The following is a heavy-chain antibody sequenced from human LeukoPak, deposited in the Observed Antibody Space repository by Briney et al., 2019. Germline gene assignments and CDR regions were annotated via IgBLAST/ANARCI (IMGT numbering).Heavy chain of an antibody. D-gene: IGHD2/OR15-2a*01. J-gene: IGHJ3*02. CDR2: IKQDGSEK. CDR3: ARSNSAAFDI. V-gene: IGHV3-7*01. Sequence: GGSLRLSCADSGFSFSSYWMSWVRQAPGKGLEWVANIKQDGSEKYYVDSVKGRFTISRDNAKNSLYLQMNSLRAEDTAVYYCARSNSAAFDIWGQGTMVTVSS. CDR1: GFSFSSYW.